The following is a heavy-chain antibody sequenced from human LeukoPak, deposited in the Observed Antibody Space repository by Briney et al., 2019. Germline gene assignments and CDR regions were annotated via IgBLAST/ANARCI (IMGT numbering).Heavy chain of an antibody. CDR3: ARATYYDILTGYYSAYYFDY. D-gene: IGHD3-9*01. CDR1: GGTFSSYA. J-gene: IGHJ4*02. Sequence: WASVKVSCTASGGTFSSYAISWVRQAPGQGLEWMGGIIPIFGTANYAQKFQGRVTITADKSTSTAYMELSSLRSEDTAVYYCARATYYDILTGYYSAYYFDYWGQGTLVTVSS. V-gene: IGHV1-69*06. CDR2: IIPIFGTA.